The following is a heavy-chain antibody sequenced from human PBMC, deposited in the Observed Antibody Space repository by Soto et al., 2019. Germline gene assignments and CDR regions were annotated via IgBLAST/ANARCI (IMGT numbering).Heavy chain of an antibody. CDR1: GFTISGCS. V-gene: IGHV3-48*02. D-gene: IGHD1-26*01. J-gene: IGHJ4*01. Sequence: GGSLRLSCEASGFTISGCSMNWVRQAPGKGREWLAYITIRTGNTVYADSVRGRFTISADNAENSVFLQMNSLRDEDTAVYFCVRDRDNYSDMLHADLWGQGT. CDR2: ITIRTGNT. CDR3: VRDRDNYSDMLHADL.